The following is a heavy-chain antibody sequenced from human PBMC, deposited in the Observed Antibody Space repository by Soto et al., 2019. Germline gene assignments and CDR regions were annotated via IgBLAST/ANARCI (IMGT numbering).Heavy chain of an antibody. J-gene: IGHJ4*02. V-gene: IGHV1-69*02. CDR3: ARGGGIAAVGDY. CDR2: IIPILGIA. D-gene: IGHD6-13*01. CDR1: GGTFSSYT. Sequence: QVQLVQSRAEVKKPGSSVKVSCKASGGTFSSYTISWVRQAPGQGLEWMGRIIPILGIANYAQKFQGRVTITADKSTSTAYMELSSLRSEDTAVYYCARGGGIAAVGDYWGQGTLVTVSS.